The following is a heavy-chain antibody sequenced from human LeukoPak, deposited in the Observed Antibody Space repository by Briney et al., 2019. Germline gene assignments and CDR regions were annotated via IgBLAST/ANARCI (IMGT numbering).Heavy chain of an antibody. V-gene: IGHV4-34*01. J-gene: IGHJ4*02. CDR1: GGSFSGYY. CDR2: INHSGST. CDR3: ARGPLWFGDKFDY. D-gene: IGHD3-10*01. Sequence: PSETLSLTCVVYGGSFSGYYWSWIRQPPGKGLEWIGEINHSGSTNYNPSLKSRVTISVDTSKNQFSLKLSSVTAADTAVYYCARGPLWFGDKFDYWGQGTQVTVSS.